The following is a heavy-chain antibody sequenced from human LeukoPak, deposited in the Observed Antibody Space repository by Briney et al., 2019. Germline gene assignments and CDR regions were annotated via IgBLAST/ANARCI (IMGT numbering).Heavy chain of an antibody. D-gene: IGHD1-1*01. CDR1: GFTFSSYE. CDR3: ARQTGAPLPSIFDY. V-gene: IGHV3-48*03. CDR2: ISSSGSTI. J-gene: IGHJ4*02. Sequence: GGSLRLSCVASGFTFSSYEMNWVRQAPGKGLEWVSYISSSGSTIYYADSVKGRFTISRDNAKNSLYLQMNSLRAEDTAVYYCARQTGAPLPSIFDYWGQGTLVTVSS.